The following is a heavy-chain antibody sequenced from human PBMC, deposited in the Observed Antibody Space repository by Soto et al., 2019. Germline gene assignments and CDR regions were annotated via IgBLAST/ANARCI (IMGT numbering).Heavy chain of an antibody. V-gene: IGHV3-30*18. D-gene: IGHD3-3*01. CDR1: GFTFSSYG. CDR3: AKERTYYDFWSGLSSYYYGMDV. Sequence: QVQLVESGGGVVQPGRSLRLSCAASGFTFSSYGMHWVRQAPGKGLEWVAVISYDGSNKYYADSVKGRFTISRDNSKNTLDLQMNSRGAEDRAVYYCAKERTYYDFWSGLSSYYYGMDVWGQGTTVTVSS. CDR2: ISYDGSNK. J-gene: IGHJ6*02.